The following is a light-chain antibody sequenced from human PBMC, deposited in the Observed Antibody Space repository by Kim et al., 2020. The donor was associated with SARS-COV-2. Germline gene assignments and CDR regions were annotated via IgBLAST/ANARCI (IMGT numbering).Light chain of an antibody. J-gene: IGKJ1*01. CDR3: QPHGTSPWP. CDR2: HTS. Sequence: LVVTQSPGTLSLSPGYKATLSCWASQTVTNNYLAWYQQRPGQAPRLLISHTSTRATGIPARFSGSGSGTDFTLTISRLEPEDFAVSCCQPHGTSPWPFGQGTKVDSK. V-gene: IGKV3-20*01. CDR1: QTVTNNY.